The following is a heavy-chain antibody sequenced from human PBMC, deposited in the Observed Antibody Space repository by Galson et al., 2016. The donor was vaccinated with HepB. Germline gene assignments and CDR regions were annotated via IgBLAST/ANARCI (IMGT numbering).Heavy chain of an antibody. J-gene: IGHJ6*02. CDR1: GDSVSSNSAA. V-gene: IGHV6-1*01. CDR3: VEQRKGAPYGMDV. Sequence: AISGDSVSSNSAAWNWIRQSPSRGLEWLGRTYYRSKWYNDYAVSVKSRIIVNPDTSKNQFSLQLNSVTPEDTAVYYCVEQRKGAPYGMDVWGRGTTVTVSS. D-gene: IGHD1/OR15-1a*01. CDR2: TYYRSKWYN.